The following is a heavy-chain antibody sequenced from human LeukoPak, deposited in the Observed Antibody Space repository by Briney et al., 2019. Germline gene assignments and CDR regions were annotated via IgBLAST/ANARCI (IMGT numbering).Heavy chain of an antibody. V-gene: IGHV3-11*01. D-gene: IGHD2-2*01. CDR2: VSSSVSTI. CDR1: GFTFSDYY. CDR3: ARGSLVPAAYLDY. J-gene: IGHJ4*02. Sequence: PGGSLRLSCAASGFTFSDYYMSWIRQAPGKGREGPSYVSSSVSTICYADSVRGRFTISRDNAKNSLYLQMNSLRAEDTAVYYCARGSLVPAAYLDYWGQGTLVTVSS.